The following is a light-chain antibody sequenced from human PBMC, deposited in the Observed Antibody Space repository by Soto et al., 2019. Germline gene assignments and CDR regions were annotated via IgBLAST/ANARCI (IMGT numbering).Light chain of an antibody. V-gene: IGKV1-39*01. CDR3: QQSFSTPYT. J-gene: IGKJ2*01. CDR2: SAS. CDR1: QTINKN. Sequence: DIHMTQAPSSLSASVGDSVTITCRASQTINKNLNWYHQKPGQDPNLLIYSASDFQSEVPSRFSGSGSGTEFTLTISGLQPGDFATYYCQQSFSTPYTFGQGTDLQI.